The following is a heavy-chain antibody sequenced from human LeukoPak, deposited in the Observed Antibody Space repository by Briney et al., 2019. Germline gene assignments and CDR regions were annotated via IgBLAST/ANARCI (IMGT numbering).Heavy chain of an antibody. CDR2: IIPIFGTA. CDR1: GGTFSSYA. CDR3: ASYGSEKYVDY. D-gene: IGHD3-10*01. J-gene: IGHJ4*02. Sequence: ASVQVSCKASGGTFSSYAISWVRQAPGQGLDGMGGIIPIFGTANYAQKFQGRVTITTDEATSTAYMELSSLRSEDTAVYYCASYGSEKYVDYWGQGTLVTVSS. V-gene: IGHV1-69*05.